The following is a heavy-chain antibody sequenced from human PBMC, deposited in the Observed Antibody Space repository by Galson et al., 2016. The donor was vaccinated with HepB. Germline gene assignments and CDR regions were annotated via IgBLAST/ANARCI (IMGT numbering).Heavy chain of an antibody. CDR1: GYTFTGYF. Sequence: SCKASGYTFTGYFIHWVRQAPGQGLEWMGWINPSNGVTNYAQKFQGRVTMTRDTSITTAYIDLSRLRSGDTAVYYCARFGPDSLDHWGQGTLVTVSS. D-gene: IGHD3-10*01. CDR2: INPSNGVT. V-gene: IGHV1-2*02. CDR3: ARFGPDSLDH. J-gene: IGHJ4*02.